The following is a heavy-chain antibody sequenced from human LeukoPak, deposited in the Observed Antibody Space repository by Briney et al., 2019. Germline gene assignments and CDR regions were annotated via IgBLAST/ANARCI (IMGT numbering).Heavy chain of an antibody. Sequence: ASVKVSCKASGYTFTNYGISWVRQAPGQGLEWMGWISAYNGYTDYAQKFQFRVTMTTDTSTSTAYMELRSLRSDDTAVYYCARDKAVTTEVTQHFQHWGQGALVTVSS. CDR2: ISAYNGYT. J-gene: IGHJ1*01. CDR1: GYTFTNYG. V-gene: IGHV1-18*01. D-gene: IGHD4-23*01. CDR3: ARDKAVTTEVTQHFQH.